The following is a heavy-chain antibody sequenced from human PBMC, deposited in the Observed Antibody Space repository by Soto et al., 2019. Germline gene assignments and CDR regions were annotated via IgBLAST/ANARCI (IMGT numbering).Heavy chain of an antibody. Sequence: PGGSLRLSCAASGFTFSSYAMHWVRQAPGKGLEWVAVISYDGSNKYYADSVKGRFTISRDNAKKSLYLQMNSLRAEDTAVYYCARDGSSNSWYSTDVWGQGTTVTVSS. CDR1: GFTFSSYA. D-gene: IGHD2-2*02. V-gene: IGHV3-30-3*01. CDR2: ISYDGSNK. J-gene: IGHJ6*02. CDR3: ARDGSSNSWYSTDV.